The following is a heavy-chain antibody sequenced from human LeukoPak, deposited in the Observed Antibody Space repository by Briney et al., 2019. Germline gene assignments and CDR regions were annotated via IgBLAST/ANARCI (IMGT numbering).Heavy chain of an antibody. CDR2: IWYDGSNK. CDR1: GFTFSSYG. V-gene: IGHV3-33*01. CDR3: ARDRLLWFGGAAWYYYYGMDV. D-gene: IGHD3-10*01. Sequence: SGGSLRLSCAASGFTFSSYGMHWVRQAPGKGLEWVAVIWYDGSNKYYVDSVKGRFTISRDNSKNTLYLQMNSLRAEDTAVYYCARDRLLWFGGAAWYYYYGMDVWGQGTTVTVSS. J-gene: IGHJ6*02.